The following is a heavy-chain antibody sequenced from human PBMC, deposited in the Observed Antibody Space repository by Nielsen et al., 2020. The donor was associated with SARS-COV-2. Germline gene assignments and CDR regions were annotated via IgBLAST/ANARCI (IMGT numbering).Heavy chain of an antibody. CDR3: ARGQSTGSYYSYFQH. CDR2: INSDGSST. Sequence: GESLKISCAASAFTFSTYWMHWVRQAPGKGLVWVSRINSDGSSTSYADSVKGRFTISRDTSKNMLYLQMNSLTTEDTAVYYCARGQSTGSYYSYFQHWGRGTPVTVSS. D-gene: IGHD1-26*01. CDR1: AFTFSTYW. J-gene: IGHJ1*01. V-gene: IGHV3-74*01.